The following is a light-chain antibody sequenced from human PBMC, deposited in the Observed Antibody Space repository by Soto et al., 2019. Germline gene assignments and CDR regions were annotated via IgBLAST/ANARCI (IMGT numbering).Light chain of an antibody. CDR1: QSISSW. Sequence: DIPMTQSPSTLSASVGDRVTITCRASQSISSWLAWYQQKPGKAPKLLIYKASSLESGVPSRFSGSGSGTEFTLTISSLQPDDFATHYCQQYNSYPITFGQGTRLEIK. CDR2: KAS. V-gene: IGKV1-5*03. CDR3: QQYNSYPIT. J-gene: IGKJ5*01.